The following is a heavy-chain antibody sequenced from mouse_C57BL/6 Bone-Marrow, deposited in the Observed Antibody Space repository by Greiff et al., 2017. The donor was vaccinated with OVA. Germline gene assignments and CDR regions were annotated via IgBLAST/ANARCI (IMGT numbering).Heavy chain of an antibody. V-gene: IGHV1-81*01. Sequence: QVQLKESGAELARPGASVKLSCKASGYTSTSYGISWVKQRTGQGLEWIGEIYPRSGNTYYNEKFTGKATLTADKSSSTAYMELRSLTSVDSAVYFGARPPYYGSNDCYWGQGTTLTVTA. J-gene: IGHJ2*01. D-gene: IGHD1-1*01. CDR2: IYPRSGNT. CDR1: GYTSTSYG. CDR3: ARPPYYGSNDCY.